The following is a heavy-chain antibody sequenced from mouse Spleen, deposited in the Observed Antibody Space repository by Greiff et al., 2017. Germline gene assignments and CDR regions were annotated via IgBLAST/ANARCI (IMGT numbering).Heavy chain of an antibody. Sequence: EVHLVESGGGLVKPGGSLKLSCAASGFTFSDYGMHWVRQAPEKGLEWVAYISSGSSTIYYADTVKGRFTISRDNAKNTLFLQMTSLRSEDTAMYYCARPFITTVVATDYFDYWGQGTTLTVSS. V-gene: IGHV5-17*01. J-gene: IGHJ2*01. CDR1: GFTFSDYG. CDR3: ARPFITTVVATDYFDY. CDR2: ISSGSSTI. D-gene: IGHD1-1*01.